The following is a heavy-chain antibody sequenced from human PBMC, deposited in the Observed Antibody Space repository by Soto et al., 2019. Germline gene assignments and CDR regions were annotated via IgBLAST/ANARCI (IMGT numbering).Heavy chain of an antibody. Sequence: GGSLRLSCAASGFSFYKYAMHWVRQVPGRGLEWVAGSNWNGLDLAYADSVRGRFTISRDNSKSMLYLQMSSLRVEDTAVYYCAKDHSYSGTYYSSDFDYWGQGA. V-gene: IGHV3-9*01. CDR1: GFSFYKYA. CDR3: AKDHSYSGTYYSSDFDY. D-gene: IGHD1-26*01. J-gene: IGHJ4*02. CDR2: SNWNGLDL.